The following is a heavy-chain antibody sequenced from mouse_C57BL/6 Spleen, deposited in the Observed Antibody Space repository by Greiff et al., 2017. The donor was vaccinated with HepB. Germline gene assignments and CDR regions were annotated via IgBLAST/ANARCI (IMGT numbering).Heavy chain of an antibody. D-gene: IGHD1-1*02. Sequence: QVQLQQSGAELARPGASVKLSCKASGYTFTSYGISWVKQRTGQGLEWIGEIYPRSGNTYYNEKFKGKTTLTADKSSSTAYMELRSLTSEDSAVYFCAREWSDWYFDVWGTGTTVTVSS. J-gene: IGHJ1*03. V-gene: IGHV1-81*01. CDR3: AREWSDWYFDV. CDR1: GYTFTSYG. CDR2: IYPRSGNT.